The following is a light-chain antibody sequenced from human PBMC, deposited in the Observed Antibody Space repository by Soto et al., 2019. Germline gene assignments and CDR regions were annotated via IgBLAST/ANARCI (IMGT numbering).Light chain of an antibody. Sequence: DIQMTQSPSSVSASVGDRVTITCRASQAIGDWLAWYQQKPGKAPNLLIYATSTLQSGVPSRFSGRGSETEFSLTISRLQPEDFATYYCQQADISQRTFGGGTRVEI. V-gene: IGKV1-12*01. CDR1: QAIGDW. CDR3: QQADISQRT. CDR2: ATS. J-gene: IGKJ4*01.